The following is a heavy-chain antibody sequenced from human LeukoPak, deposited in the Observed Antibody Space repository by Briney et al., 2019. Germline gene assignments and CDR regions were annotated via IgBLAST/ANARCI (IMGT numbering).Heavy chain of an antibody. CDR1: GFTFSSYS. CDR3: ASLWFGEFTIDY. Sequence: GGSLRLSCAASGFTFSSYSMNWVRQAPGKGLEWVSSISSSSSYIYYADSVKGRFTISRDNSKNTLYLQMNSLRAEDTAVYYCASLWFGEFTIDYWGQGTLVTVSS. J-gene: IGHJ4*02. CDR2: ISSSSSYI. V-gene: IGHV3-21*04. D-gene: IGHD3-10*01.